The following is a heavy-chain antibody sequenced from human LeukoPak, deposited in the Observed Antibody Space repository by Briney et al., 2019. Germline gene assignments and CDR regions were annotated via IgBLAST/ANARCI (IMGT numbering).Heavy chain of an antibody. CDR3: ARDLLFVVVVAATVDAFDI. CDR2: MNPNSGNT. V-gene: IGHV1-18*01. CDR1: GGTFSSYA. Sequence: GASVKVSCKASGGTFSSYAISWVRQATGQGLEWMGWMNPNSGNTNYAQKLQGRVTMTTDTSTSTAYMELRSLRSDDTAVYYCARDLLFVVVVAATVDAFDIWGQGTMVTVSS. D-gene: IGHD2-15*01. J-gene: IGHJ3*02.